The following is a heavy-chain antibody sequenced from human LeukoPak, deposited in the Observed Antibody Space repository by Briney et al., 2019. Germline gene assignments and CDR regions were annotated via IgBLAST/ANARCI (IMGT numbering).Heavy chain of an antibody. CDR1: GYTFTTYV. Sequence: GASVKVSCKASGYTFTTYVVTWVRQAPGQGLEWMGWISAYNDNTNYAQKLQGRVTMTADTSTSTAYMELRGLRYDDTAVYYCATKGGGYCSGSSCYIYDYWGQGTLVTVSS. CDR3: ATKGGGYCSGSSCYIYDY. V-gene: IGHV1-18*01. J-gene: IGHJ4*02. D-gene: IGHD2-2*02. CDR2: ISAYNDNT.